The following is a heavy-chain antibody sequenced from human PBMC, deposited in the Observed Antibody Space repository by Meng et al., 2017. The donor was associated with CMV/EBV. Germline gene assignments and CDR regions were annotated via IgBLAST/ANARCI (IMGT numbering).Heavy chain of an antibody. D-gene: IGHD3-3*01. CDR3: AKALNDFWSGYYTGLYCYYGMDV. CDR2: IWYDGSNK. V-gene: IGHV3-33*06. CDR1: GFTFSSYG. J-gene: IGHJ6*02. Sequence: SCAASGFTFSSYGMHWVRQAPGKGLEWVAVIWYDGSNKYYADSVKGRFTISRDNSKNTLYLQMNSLRAEDTAVYYCAKALNDFWSGYYTGLYCYYGMDVWGQGTTVTVSS.